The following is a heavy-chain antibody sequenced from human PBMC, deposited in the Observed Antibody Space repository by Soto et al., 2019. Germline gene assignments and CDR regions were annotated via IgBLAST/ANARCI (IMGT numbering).Heavy chain of an antibody. CDR2: IYYTGTT. D-gene: IGHD3-22*01. V-gene: IGHV4-59*01. J-gene: IGHJ6*02. CDR3: ARSYSSSGYYYYGMDV. Sequence: PSETLSLTCTGSGGSISSYYWSWIRQPPGKGLEWIAYIYYTGTTAYNSSLKSRVTISLDTPKNQFSLSLRSVTPADTAVYYCARSYSSSGYYYYGMDVWGQGTTVTVSS. CDR1: GGSISSYY.